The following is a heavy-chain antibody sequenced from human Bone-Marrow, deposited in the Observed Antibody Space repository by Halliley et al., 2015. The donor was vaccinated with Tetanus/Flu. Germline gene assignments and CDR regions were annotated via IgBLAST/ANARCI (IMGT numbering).Heavy chain of an antibody. CDR2: ISADNGHK. Sequence: WMGWISADNGHKNSARNPQGRVTMPTDTSTSTAYMELRSLGSDDTAVYYCARISGATRGIFDIWGQGTMVTVSS. D-gene: IGHD5-12*01. J-gene: IGHJ3*02. CDR3: ARISGATRGIFDI. V-gene: IGHV1-18*01.